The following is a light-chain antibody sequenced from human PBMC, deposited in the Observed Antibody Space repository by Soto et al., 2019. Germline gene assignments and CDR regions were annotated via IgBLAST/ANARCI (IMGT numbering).Light chain of an antibody. Sequence: EIVLTQSPDTLSLSPGERATLSCRASQSVSTYLAWYQQKPGQAPRLLIYDASNRATGIPAQFSGSGSGTDFTLTISSLESEDFAVYYCLQRVTWPQTFGQGNKLELK. CDR3: LQRVTWPQT. CDR2: DAS. J-gene: IGKJ2*01. V-gene: IGKV3-11*01. CDR1: QSVSTY.